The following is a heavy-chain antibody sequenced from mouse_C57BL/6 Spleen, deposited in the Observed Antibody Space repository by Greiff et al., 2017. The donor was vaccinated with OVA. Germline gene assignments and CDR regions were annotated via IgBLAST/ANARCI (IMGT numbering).Heavy chain of an antibody. CDR1: GYAFSSYW. CDR2: IYPGDGDT. V-gene: IGHV1-80*01. J-gene: IGHJ4*01. CDR3: ARSGSNYHYAMDY. Sequence: VQLQQSGAELVKPGASVKISCKASGYAFSSYWMNWVKQRPGKGLEWIGQIYPGDGDTNYNGKFKGKATLTADKSSSTAYMQLSILTSEDSAVYFCARSGSNYHYAMDYWGQGTSVTVSS. D-gene: IGHD2-5*01.